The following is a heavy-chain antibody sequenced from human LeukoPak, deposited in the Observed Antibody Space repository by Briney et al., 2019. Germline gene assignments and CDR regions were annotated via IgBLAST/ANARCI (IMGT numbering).Heavy chain of an antibody. CDR3: ARRLRGGWSLDH. CDR2: IYYSGST. Sequence: PSETLSLTCTVSGGSISSSSYYWGWIRQPPGKGLEWIGSIYYSGSTYYNPSLKSRVTISVDTSKNQFSLKLSSVTAADTAVYYCARRLRGGWSLDHWGQGTLVTVSS. CDR1: GGSISSSSYY. V-gene: IGHV4-39*01. J-gene: IGHJ4*02. D-gene: IGHD6-19*01.